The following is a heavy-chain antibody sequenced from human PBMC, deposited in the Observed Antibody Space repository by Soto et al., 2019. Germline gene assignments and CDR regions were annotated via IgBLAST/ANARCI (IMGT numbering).Heavy chain of an antibody. V-gene: IGHV6-1*01. J-gene: IGHJ6*02. CDR2: TCYRSKWYN. D-gene: IGHD2-2*01. CDR3: ARARSIVVVPAAIYYYYYGMDV. Sequence: SQTLSLTCAISGDSVSSNSAAWNWIRQSPSRGLEWLGRTCYRSKWYNDYAVSVKSRITINPDTSKNQFSLQLNSVTPEDTAVYYCARARSIVVVPAAIYYYYYGMDVWGQGTTVTVSS. CDR1: GDSVSSNSAA.